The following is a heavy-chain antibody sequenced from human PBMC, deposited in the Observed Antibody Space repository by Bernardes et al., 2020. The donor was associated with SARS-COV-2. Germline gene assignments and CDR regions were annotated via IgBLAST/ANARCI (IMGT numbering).Heavy chain of an antibody. CDR2: ISGYNGNT. J-gene: IGHJ4*02. D-gene: IGHD2-8*01. V-gene: IGHV1-18*04. Sequence: ASVKVSCKTSGYTFASYGVSWVRQAPGQGLEWLGRISGYNGNTNYAQKLQGRVTMTTDTSTSTAYMELRSLRSDDTAMYYCARYLGAYFDYWGQGSLVTV. CDR3: ARYLGAYFDY. CDR1: GYTFASYG.